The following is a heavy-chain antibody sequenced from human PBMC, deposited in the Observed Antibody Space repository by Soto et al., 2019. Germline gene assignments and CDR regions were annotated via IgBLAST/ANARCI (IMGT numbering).Heavy chain of an antibody. CDR3: ARKGYSGYDWTPDY. CDR1: GFTFRGYG. CDR2: IWHDGNSK. V-gene: IGHV3-33*01. D-gene: IGHD5-12*01. J-gene: IGHJ4*02. Sequence: QVQLVESGGGVVQAGRSLRLSCAASGFTFRGYGMHWVRQAPGEGLEWVAVIWHDGNSKYYADSVKGRFTVSRDNSKNTLFLQMNSLRVEDTAVYYCARKGYSGYDWTPDYWGQGTLVTVSS.